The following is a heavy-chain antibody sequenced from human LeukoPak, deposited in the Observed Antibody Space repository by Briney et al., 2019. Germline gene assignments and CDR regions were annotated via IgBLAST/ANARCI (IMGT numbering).Heavy chain of an antibody. D-gene: IGHD3-16*01. V-gene: IGHV3-23*01. CDR1: GFTFSSYA. Sequence: GGSLRPSCAASGFTFSSYAMSWVRQAPGKGLEWVSAISGSGGSTYYADSVKGRFTISRDNSKNTLYLQMNSLRAEDTAVYYCAKGYYDYVWGSTVDYWGQGTLVTVSS. CDR3: AKGYYDYVWGSTVDY. J-gene: IGHJ4*02. CDR2: ISGSGGST.